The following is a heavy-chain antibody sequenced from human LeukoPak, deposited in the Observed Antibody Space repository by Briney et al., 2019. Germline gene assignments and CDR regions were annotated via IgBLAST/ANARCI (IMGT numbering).Heavy chain of an antibody. Sequence: GASVKVSCNASGYTFTSYAMHWVRQAPGQRLEWMGWINAGNGNTKYTQKFQGRVTITRDTSASTAYMELSSLRSEDTAVYYCARDPGYSGYVLDYWGQGTLVTVSS. CDR3: ARDPGYSGYVLDY. V-gene: IGHV1-3*01. D-gene: IGHD5-12*01. CDR2: INAGNGNT. CDR1: GYTFTSYA. J-gene: IGHJ4*02.